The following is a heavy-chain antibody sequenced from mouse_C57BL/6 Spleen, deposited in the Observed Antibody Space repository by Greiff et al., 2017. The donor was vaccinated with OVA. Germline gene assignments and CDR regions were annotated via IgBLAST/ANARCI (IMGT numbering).Heavy chain of an antibody. Sequence: QVQLQQPGAELVRPGSSVKLSCKASGYTFTSYWMHWVKQRPIQGLEWIGNIDPSDSETHYNQKFKDKATLTVDKSSSTAYMQLSSLTSEDSAVYYCARGYYSSSFFAYWGQGTLVTVSA. CDR1: GYTFTSYW. D-gene: IGHD1-1*01. J-gene: IGHJ3*01. V-gene: IGHV1-52*01. CDR3: ARGYYSSSFFAY. CDR2: IDPSDSET.